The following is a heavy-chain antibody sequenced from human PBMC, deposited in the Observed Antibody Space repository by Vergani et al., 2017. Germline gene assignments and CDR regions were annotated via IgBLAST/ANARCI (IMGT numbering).Heavy chain of an antibody. J-gene: IGHJ6*02. V-gene: IGHV3-30*18. CDR2: ISYDGTQK. CDR1: GFTSSYYG. CDR3: AKDLAPGYSHGYNGMDV. Sequence: QVHLVESGGGVVQPGRSLRLSCVVSGFTSSYYGMHWVRQAPGKGLEWVAVISYDGTQKYYADSVKGRFTISRDNSKSTLYLQMNSLRTEDTAVYYCAKDLAPGYSHGYNGMDVWGQGTTVTVSS. D-gene: IGHD5-18*01.